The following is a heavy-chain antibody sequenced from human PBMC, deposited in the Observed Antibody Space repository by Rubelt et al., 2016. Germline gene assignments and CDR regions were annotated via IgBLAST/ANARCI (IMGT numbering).Heavy chain of an antibody. D-gene: IGHD2-2*01. V-gene: IGHV3-23*01. CDR2: ISGSGGST. CDR3: ANPSKSYCSSTSCPFGY. Sequence: VRQAPGKGLEWVSAISGSGGSTYCADSVKGRFTISRDNSKNTLYLQMNSLRAEDTAVYYCANPSKSYCSSTSCPFGYWGQGTLVTVSS. J-gene: IGHJ4*02.